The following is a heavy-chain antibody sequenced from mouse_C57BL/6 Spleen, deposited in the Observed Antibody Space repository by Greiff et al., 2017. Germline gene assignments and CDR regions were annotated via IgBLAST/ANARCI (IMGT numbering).Heavy chain of an antibody. CDR1: GYAFSSYW. Sequence: QVQLKQSGAELVKPGASVKISCKASGYAFSSYWMNWVKQRPGKGLEWIGQIYPGDGDTNYNGKFKGKATLTADKSSSTAYMQLSSLTSEDSAVYFCASFITTVGDAMDYWGQGTSVTVSS. D-gene: IGHD1-1*01. J-gene: IGHJ4*01. V-gene: IGHV1-80*01. CDR2: IYPGDGDT. CDR3: ASFITTVGDAMDY.